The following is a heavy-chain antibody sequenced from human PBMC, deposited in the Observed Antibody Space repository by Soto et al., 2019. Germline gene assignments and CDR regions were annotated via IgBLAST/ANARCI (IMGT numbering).Heavy chain of an antibody. CDR3: AAQIYDSDTGPNFQYYFDS. V-gene: IGHV5-10-1*01. CDR1: GYSFAGYW. J-gene: IGHJ4*02. CDR2: IDPSDSQT. Sequence: GESLKISCKGSGYSFAGYWITWVRQKPGKGLEWMGRIDPSDSQTYYSPSFRGHVTISVTKSITTVFLQWSSLRASDTAMYYCAAQIYDSDTGPNFQYYFDSWGQGTPVTVSS. D-gene: IGHD3-22*01.